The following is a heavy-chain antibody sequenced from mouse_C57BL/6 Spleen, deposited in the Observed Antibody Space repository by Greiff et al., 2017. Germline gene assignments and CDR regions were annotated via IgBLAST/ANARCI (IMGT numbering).Heavy chain of an antibody. V-gene: IGHV1-4*01. CDR2: INPSSGYT. Sequence: QVQLQQSGAELARPGASVKMSCKASGYTFTSYTMHWVKQRPGQGLEWIGYINPSSGYTKYNQKFKDKATLTADKSSSTAYMQLSSLQSEDSAVYDCAREGVYYDYDGGDYYAMDYWGQGTSVTVSS. J-gene: IGHJ4*01. D-gene: IGHD2-4*01. CDR3: AREGVYYDYDGGDYYAMDY. CDR1: GYTFTSYT.